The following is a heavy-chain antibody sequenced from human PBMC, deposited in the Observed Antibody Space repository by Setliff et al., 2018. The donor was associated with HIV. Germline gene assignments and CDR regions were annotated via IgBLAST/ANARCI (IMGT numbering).Heavy chain of an antibody. CDR3: ARGSDTTGSPPELDP. Sequence: GGSLRLSCAASGFNFNSYWMHWVRQAPGKGLVWVSRISSDGSTTNYADSVKGRFTISRDNAKNTLDLQMNSLRAEDTAVYYCARGSDTTGSPPELDPWGQGTLVTVSS. D-gene: IGHD1-1*01. V-gene: IGHV3-74*01. CDR1: GFNFNSYW. J-gene: IGHJ5*02. CDR2: ISSDGSTT.